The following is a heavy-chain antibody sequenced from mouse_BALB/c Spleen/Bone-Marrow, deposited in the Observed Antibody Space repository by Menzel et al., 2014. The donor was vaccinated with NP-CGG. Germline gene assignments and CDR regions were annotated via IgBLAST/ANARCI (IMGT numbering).Heavy chain of an antibody. CDR3: VRDSDYGYYSMDY. CDR2: IRSKSNDYAT. J-gene: IGHJ4*01. V-gene: IGHV10-3*03. Sequence: VQLQQSGGGLVQPKGSLKLSCAASGFTFNTYGMHWVCRAPGKGLEWIARIRSKSNDYATYYADSVKDRFIISRDDSQSMLYLQMNNLKTEDTAMYYCVRDSDYGYYSMDYWGQGTSVTVSS. CDR1: GFTFNTYG. D-gene: IGHD2-4*01.